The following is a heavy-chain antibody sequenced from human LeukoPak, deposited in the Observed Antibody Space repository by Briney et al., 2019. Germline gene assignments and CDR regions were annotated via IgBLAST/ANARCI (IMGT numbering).Heavy chain of an antibody. J-gene: IGHJ4*02. D-gene: IGHD6-13*01. CDR1: GFTFDDYA. V-gene: IGHV3-43*02. Sequence: GGSLRLSCAASGFTFDDYAMHWVRQVPGKGLEWVSLILGDGSSTNYADSVKGRFTISRDNSKNSLYLHMNSLRVEDTALYFCAKDRYSSSWYTIDYWGQGTLVTVSS. CDR2: ILGDGSST. CDR3: AKDRYSSSWYTIDY.